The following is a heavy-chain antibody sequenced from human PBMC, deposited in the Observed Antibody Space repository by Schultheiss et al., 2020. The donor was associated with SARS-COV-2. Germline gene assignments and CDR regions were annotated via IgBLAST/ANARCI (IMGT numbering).Heavy chain of an antibody. V-gene: IGHV1-58*02. CDR3: ATGVAATYYFDY. D-gene: IGHD1-26*01. CDR2: IVVGSGNT. CDR1: GYTFTGYY. J-gene: IGHJ4*02. Sequence: SVKVSCKASGYTFTGYYMHWVRQAPGQRLEWIGWIVVGSGNTNYAQKFHQRVTITRDMSTSTAYMELSSLRSEDTAVYYCATGVAATYYFDYWGQGTLVTVSS.